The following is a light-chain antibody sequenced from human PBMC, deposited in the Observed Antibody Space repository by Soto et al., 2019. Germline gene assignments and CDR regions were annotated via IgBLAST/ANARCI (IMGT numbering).Light chain of an antibody. CDR2: DVS. V-gene: IGLV2-14*03. CDR3: SSFTNTYSYV. J-gene: IGLJ1*01. CDR1: SSDVGGYDY. Sequence: QSALTQPASVSGSPGQSITISCTGTSSDVGGYDYVSWYQLHPGKAPRLMIYDVSNRPSGASNRFSGSKSGNTASLTISGLQAEDEADYYCSSFTNTYSYVFGTGTKLTVL.